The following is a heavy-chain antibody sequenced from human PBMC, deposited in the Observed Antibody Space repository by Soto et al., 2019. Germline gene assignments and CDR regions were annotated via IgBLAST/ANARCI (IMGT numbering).Heavy chain of an antibody. Sequence: QVQLQESGPGLVKPSETLSLTCTVSGASVSSGSHYWTWIRQPPGKGLEWIGYISSSGGTNYSPSLKSPDTISLDTSKNPFSLILSSVTAADTAVSYCAGELGKSGMDVWGQGTTVTVSS. CDR2: ISSSGGT. V-gene: IGHV4-61*01. D-gene: IGHD7-27*01. CDR1: GASVSSGSHY. CDR3: AGELGKSGMDV. J-gene: IGHJ6*02.